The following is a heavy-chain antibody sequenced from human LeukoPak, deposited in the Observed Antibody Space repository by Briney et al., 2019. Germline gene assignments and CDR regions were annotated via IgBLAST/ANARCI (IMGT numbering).Heavy chain of an antibody. CDR1: GNTLSGLS. V-gene: IGHV1-24*01. CDR2: FDPEDGET. D-gene: IGHD3-10*01. J-gene: IGHJ6*02. Sequence: ASVKVSCKVSGNTLSGLSIHWVRQTPGEGLEWMGGFDPEDGETIYAEKFQARVTMTEDTSTDTAYMQLTNLRSEDTAVYFCATEAELAWAPYYYGLDVWGQGTTVTVSS. CDR3: ATEAELAWAPYYYGLDV.